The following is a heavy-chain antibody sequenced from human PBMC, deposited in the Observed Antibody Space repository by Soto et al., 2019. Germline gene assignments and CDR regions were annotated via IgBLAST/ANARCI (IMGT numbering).Heavy chain of an antibody. J-gene: IGHJ5*02. CDR3: ARYRGIIRVRGALSHNWFDP. V-gene: IGHV4-59*01. CDR1: GGSISSYY. Sequence: SETLSLTCTVSGGSISSYYWSWIRQPPGKGLEWIGYIYYSGSTNYNPSLKSRVTISVDTSKNQFSLKLSSVTAADTAVYYCARYRGIIRVRGALSHNWFDPWGQGTLVTVSS. D-gene: IGHD3-10*01. CDR2: IYYSGST.